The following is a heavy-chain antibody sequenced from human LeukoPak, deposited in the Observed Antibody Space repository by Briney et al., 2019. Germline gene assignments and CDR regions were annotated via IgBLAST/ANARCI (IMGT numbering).Heavy chain of an antibody. CDR3: ARRSGGERLWWERDY. Sequence: GESLKISCKGSGYSFTSYWISWVRQMPGKGLEWMGRIDPSDSYTNYSPSFQGHVTISADKSISTACLQWSSLKASDTAMYYCARRSGGERLWWERDYWGQGTLVTVSS. CDR2: IDPSDSYT. CDR1: GYSFTSYW. D-gene: IGHD2-21*01. J-gene: IGHJ4*02. V-gene: IGHV5-10-1*01.